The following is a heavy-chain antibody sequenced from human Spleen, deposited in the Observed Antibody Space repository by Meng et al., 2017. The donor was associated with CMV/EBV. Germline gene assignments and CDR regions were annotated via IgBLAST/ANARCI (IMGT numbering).Heavy chain of an antibody. V-gene: IGHV4-61*03. CDR3: ARNYCTGGACYLAFFDY. D-gene: IGHD2-8*02. CDR1: SDNTNTNY. Sequence: SDNTNTNYWSWIRQPPGKGLEWIGYVYYDGSSSHNPSLKSRVTISVDTSNNHFSLRLSSVTAADTAVYFCARNYCTGGACYLAFFDYWGPGALVTVSS. CDR2: VYYDGSS. J-gene: IGHJ4*02.